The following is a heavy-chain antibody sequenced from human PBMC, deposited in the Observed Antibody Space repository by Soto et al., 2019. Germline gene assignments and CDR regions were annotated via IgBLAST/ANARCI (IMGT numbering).Heavy chain of an antibody. CDR2: IKNKIDGGTT. CDR3: TTDDVDYYGMDV. V-gene: IGHV3-15*01. J-gene: IGHJ6*02. Sequence: GGSPRLSCAASGLTFSYAWMTWVRQAPGKGLEWVGRIKNKIDGGTTDYAAPVKGRFSISRDDSKNTLYLEMNSLKTEDTAVYYCTTDDVDYYGMDVWGQGTTVTVSS. CDR1: GLTFSYAW.